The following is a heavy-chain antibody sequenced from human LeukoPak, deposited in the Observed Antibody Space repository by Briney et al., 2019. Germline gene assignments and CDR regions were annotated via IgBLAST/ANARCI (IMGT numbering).Heavy chain of an antibody. CDR1: GGSISSYY. CDR2: IYTSGST. D-gene: IGHD6-13*01. V-gene: IGHV4-4*08. Sequence: PSETLSLTCSVSGGSISSYYWSWIRQPPGKGLEWIGYIYTSGSTNYNPSLKSRVTMSVDTSKNQFSLKLSSVTAADTAVYYCARGFGAAAGDYWGQGTLVTVSS. CDR3: ARGFGAAAGDY. J-gene: IGHJ4*02.